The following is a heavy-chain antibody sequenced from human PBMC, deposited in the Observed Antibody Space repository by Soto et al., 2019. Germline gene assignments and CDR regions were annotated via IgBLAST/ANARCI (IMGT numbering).Heavy chain of an antibody. Sequence: PSVTLSVTCPVPGGSINSSIYYWGWIGQSPGKGLEWIGSIYYSGSTYYNPSLKSRVTISVDTSKNQFSLKLSSVTAADTAVYYCARLRYSSGWSYYYYYYGMDVWGQGTTVT. V-gene: IGHV4-39*01. CDR2: IYYSGST. CDR1: GGSINSSIYY. J-gene: IGHJ6*02. CDR3: ARLRYSSGWSYYYYYYGMDV. D-gene: IGHD6-19*01.